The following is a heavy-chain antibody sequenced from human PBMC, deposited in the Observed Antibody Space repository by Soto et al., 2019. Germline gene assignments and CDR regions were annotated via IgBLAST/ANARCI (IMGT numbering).Heavy chain of an antibody. D-gene: IGHD6-13*01. Sequence: TSEILSLTCTVSGGSISSSSYYWGWIRQPPGKGLEWIGSIYYSGSTYYSPSLKSRVTISVDTSKNQFSLKLSSVTAADTAVYYCERRGRLAAASTGFDYWGQGTLVTVSS. V-gene: IGHV4-39*01. J-gene: IGHJ4*02. CDR1: GGSISSSSYY. CDR3: ERRGRLAAASTGFDY. CDR2: IYYSGST.